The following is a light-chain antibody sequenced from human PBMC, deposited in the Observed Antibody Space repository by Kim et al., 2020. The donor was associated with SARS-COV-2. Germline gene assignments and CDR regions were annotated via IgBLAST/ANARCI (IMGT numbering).Light chain of an antibody. CDR2: AAS. J-gene: IGKJ2*01. CDR3: QQSYSTLGYT. V-gene: IGKV1-39*01. Sequence: DIQMTQSPSSLSASVRDRVTITCRASQSISSYLNWYQQKPGKAPKLLIYAASSLQSGVPSRFSGSGSGTDFTLTISSLQPEDFATYYCQQSYSTLGYTFGQGTKLEI. CDR1: QSISSY.